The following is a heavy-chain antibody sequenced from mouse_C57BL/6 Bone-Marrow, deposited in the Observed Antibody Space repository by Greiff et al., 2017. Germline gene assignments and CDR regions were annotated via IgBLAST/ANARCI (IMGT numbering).Heavy chain of an antibody. V-gene: IGHV1-81*01. CDR1: GYTFTSYG. D-gene: IGHD3-2*02. J-gene: IGHJ3*01. CDR3: ARRQLRLQGWFAY. CDR2: IYPRSGNT. Sequence: QVQLQQSGAELARPGASVKLSCKASGYTFTSYGISWVKQRTGQGLEWIGEIYPRSGNTYYNEKFKGKATLTADKSSSTAYMELRSLTSEDSAVYFCARRQLRLQGWFAYWGQGTLVTVSA.